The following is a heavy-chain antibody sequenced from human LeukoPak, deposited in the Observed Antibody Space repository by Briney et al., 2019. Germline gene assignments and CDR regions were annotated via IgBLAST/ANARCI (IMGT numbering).Heavy chain of an antibody. CDR1: XFTXSXXA. J-gene: IGHJ4*02. D-gene: IGHD5-18*01. CDR2: ISYDGSNK. Sequence: AAXXFTXSXXAMHXVRXAPGKXXXXVAVISYDGSNKYYAGSVKGRFTISRDNSKNTLYLQMNSLRAEDTAVYYCAKDAPVGYSYGYYFDYWGQGTLVTVSS. V-gene: IGHV3-30-3*01. CDR3: AKDAPVGYSYGYYFDY.